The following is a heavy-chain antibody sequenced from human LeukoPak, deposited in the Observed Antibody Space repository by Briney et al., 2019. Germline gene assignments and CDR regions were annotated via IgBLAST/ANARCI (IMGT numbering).Heavy chain of an antibody. CDR1: GGSIRSYY. Sequence: SETLSLTCTVSGGSIRSYYWSWIWHHAGKGLEWMGHIYTSGSTNYNPSLKSRVTMSVDTSKKHFFLKLSSVTAADTAVYYSARGPQESYYYYMDVWGKGTSVTVSS. J-gene: IGHJ6*03. V-gene: IGHV4-4*07. CDR2: IYTSGST. CDR3: ARGPQESYYYYMDV.